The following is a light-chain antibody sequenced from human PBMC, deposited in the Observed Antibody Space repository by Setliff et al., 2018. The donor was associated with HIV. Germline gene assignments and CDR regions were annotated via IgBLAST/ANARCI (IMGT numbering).Light chain of an antibody. V-gene: IGLV2-23*02. Sequence: SALTQPASVSGSPGQSITLSCTGTSSDVGSYNLVSWYQHHPGKAPKLMIYEVSKRPSGVSNRFSGSKSGNTASLTISGLQAEDEADYYCCSYAGSSTYVFGTGTKCTVL. CDR1: SSDVGSYNL. CDR3: CSYAGSSTYV. J-gene: IGLJ1*01. CDR2: EVS.